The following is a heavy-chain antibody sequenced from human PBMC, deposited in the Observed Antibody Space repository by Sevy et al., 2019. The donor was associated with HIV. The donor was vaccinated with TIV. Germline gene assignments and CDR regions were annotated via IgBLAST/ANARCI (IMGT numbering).Heavy chain of an antibody. CDR1: GYTLSKLP. Sequence: ASVKVSCKVSGYTLSKLPMHWVRRAPGKGLEWIGGFDPEDGETIYAQKFQGRVIMTEDTSSDTAYMELSSLRSEDTAVYYCATLDFWSDYPFYGVDVWGQGATVTVSS. D-gene: IGHD3-3*01. CDR3: ATLDFWSDYPFYGVDV. J-gene: IGHJ6*02. CDR2: FDPEDGET. V-gene: IGHV1-24*01.